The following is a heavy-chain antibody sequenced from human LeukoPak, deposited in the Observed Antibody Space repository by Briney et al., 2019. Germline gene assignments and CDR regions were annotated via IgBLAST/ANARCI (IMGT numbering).Heavy chain of an antibody. Sequence: PGGSLRLSCGGSGFTFSSYLMNWVRQAPGKGVEGVANLKQGGSQRYYVDSEKGQFTGSSDNARISVYVQMNSRRAEDRVLYYCARDVGGDFFFDCWGQGTLVTASS. CDR3: ARDVGGDFFFDC. D-gene: IGHD2-21*02. J-gene: IGHJ4*02. CDR2: LKQGGSQR. CDR1: GFTFSSYL. V-gene: IGHV3-7*01.